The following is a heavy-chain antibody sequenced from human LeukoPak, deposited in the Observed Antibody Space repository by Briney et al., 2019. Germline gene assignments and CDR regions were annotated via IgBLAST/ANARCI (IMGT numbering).Heavy chain of an antibody. V-gene: IGHV3-13*01. Sequence: GGSLRLSCAASGFTFSSYDMHWVRQATGKGLEWVSAIGTAGDTYYPGSVKGRFTISRENAKNSLYLQMNSLRAEDTAVYYCARRGSGYFDSREAFNLWGRGTMVTVSS. CDR2: IGTAGDT. CDR1: GFTFSSYD. J-gene: IGHJ3*01. CDR3: ARRGSGYFDSREAFNL. D-gene: IGHD3-22*01.